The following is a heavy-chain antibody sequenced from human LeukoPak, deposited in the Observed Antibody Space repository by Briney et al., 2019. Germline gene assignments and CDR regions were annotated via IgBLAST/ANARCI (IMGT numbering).Heavy chain of an antibody. Sequence: SETLSLTCTVSGGSTSSYYWSWIRQPAGKGLEWIGRIYTSGSTNYNPSLKSRVTMSVDTSKNQFSLKLSSVTAADTAVYYCARGIFQQLAYYYYYGMDVWGQGTTVTVSS. CDR3: ARGIFQQLAYYYYYGMDV. D-gene: IGHD6-13*01. V-gene: IGHV4-4*07. J-gene: IGHJ6*02. CDR2: IYTSGST. CDR1: GGSTSSYY.